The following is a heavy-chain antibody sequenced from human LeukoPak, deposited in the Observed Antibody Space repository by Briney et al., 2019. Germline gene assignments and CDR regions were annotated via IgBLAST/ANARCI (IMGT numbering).Heavy chain of an antibody. J-gene: IGHJ4*02. CDR1: GYTLTSYG. D-gene: IGHD5-18*01. CDR2: ISAYNGNT. V-gene: IGHV1-18*01. Sequence: GASVKVSCKASGYTLTSYGISWVRQAPGQGLEWMGWISAYNGNTNYAQKLQGRVTMTTDTSTSTAYMELRSLRSDDTAVYYCARVEGIQLWSKKYYFDYWGQGTLVTVSS. CDR3: ARVEGIQLWSKKYYFDY.